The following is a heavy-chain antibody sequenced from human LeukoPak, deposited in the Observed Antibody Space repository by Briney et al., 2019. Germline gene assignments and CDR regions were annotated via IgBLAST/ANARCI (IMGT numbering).Heavy chain of an antibody. V-gene: IGHV3-30*18. CDR1: GFTFSSYG. D-gene: IGHD1-26*01. CDR2: ISYDGSNK. J-gene: IGHJ4*02. Sequence: GRSLRLSCAASGFTFSSYGMHWVRQAPSKGLEWVAVISYDGSNKYYADSVKGRFTISRDNPKNTLYLQMNSLRAEDTAVYYCAKAYSEWELLDWGQGTLVTVSS. CDR3: AKAYSEWELLD.